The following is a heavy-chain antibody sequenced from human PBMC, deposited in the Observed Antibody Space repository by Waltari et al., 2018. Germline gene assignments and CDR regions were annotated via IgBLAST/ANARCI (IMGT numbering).Heavy chain of an antibody. D-gene: IGHD3-10*01. CDR2: ISWNSGSI. Sequence: EVQLVESGGGLVQPGRSLRLSCAASGFTFDDYAMHWVRQASGKGLEWVSGISWNSGSIGYADAVKGRFNISRDNAKNSLYLQMNSLRAEDTALYYCAKDMSYGSGSYSPFDYWGQGTLVTVSS. CDR1: GFTFDDYA. CDR3: AKDMSYGSGSYSPFDY. J-gene: IGHJ4*02. V-gene: IGHV3-9*01.